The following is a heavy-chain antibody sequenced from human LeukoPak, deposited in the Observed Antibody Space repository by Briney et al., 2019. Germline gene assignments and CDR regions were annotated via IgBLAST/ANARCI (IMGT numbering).Heavy chain of an antibody. D-gene: IGHD6-6*01. CDR2: IYTSGST. J-gene: IGHJ3*02. CDR1: GGSISSGSYY. V-gene: IGHV4-61*02. Sequence: SQTLSLTCTVSGGSISSGSYYWSWIRQPAGKGLEWIGRIYTSGSTNYNPSLKSRATISVDTSKNQFSLKLSSVTAADTAVYYCARVNPEYDAFDIWGQGTMVTVSS. CDR3: ARVNPEYDAFDI.